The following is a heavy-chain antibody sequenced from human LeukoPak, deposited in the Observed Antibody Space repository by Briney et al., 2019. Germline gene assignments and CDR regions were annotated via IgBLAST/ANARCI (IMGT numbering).Heavy chain of an antibody. D-gene: IGHD3-16*01. CDR2: IYPPTGGT. CDR3: VRENWYYDH. J-gene: IGHJ4*02. Sequence: ASVKVSCKTSGYTFTAYHMHWVRQAPGQGLEFVGWIYPPTGGTVLAGKFQGRDTMTSDTSIAAAYMELSGLTFDDTAVYYCVRENWYYDHWGQGTLVTVSS. V-gene: IGHV1-2*02. CDR1: GYTFTAYH.